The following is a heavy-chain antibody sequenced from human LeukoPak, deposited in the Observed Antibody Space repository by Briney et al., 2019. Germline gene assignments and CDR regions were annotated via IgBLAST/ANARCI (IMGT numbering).Heavy chain of an antibody. CDR1: GGSISSSSYY. V-gene: IGHV4-61*02. CDR3: ARDRVSYWYFDL. D-gene: IGHD6-13*01. CDR2: IYTSGST. Sequence: SETLSLTCKVSGGSISSSSYYWSWIRQPAGKGLEWIGRIYTSGSTNYNPSLKSRVTISVDTSKNQFSLKLSSVTAADTAVYYCARDRVSYWYFDLWGRGTLVTVSS. J-gene: IGHJ2*01.